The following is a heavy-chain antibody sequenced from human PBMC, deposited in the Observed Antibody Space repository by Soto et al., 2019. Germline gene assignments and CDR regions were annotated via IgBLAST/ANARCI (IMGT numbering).Heavy chain of an antibody. CDR3: ARQDDYGEHY. CDR2: IYYSGST. J-gene: IGHJ4*02. D-gene: IGHD4-17*01. Sequence: SETLSLTFTVSGDSISSSSYDWGWIRQPPGKGLEWIGSIYYSGSTYYNPSLKSRVTISVDTSKNQFSLKLSSVTAADTAVYYCARQDDYGEHYWGQGTLVTVS. V-gene: IGHV4-39*01. CDR1: GDSISSSSYD.